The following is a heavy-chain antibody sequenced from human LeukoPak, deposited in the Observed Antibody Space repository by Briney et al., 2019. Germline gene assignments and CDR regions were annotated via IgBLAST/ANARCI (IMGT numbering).Heavy chain of an antibody. CDR3: ARAGIPPNLYLDY. Sequence: PSETLSLTCTVSGGSISSYYWSWLRQPPGKGLEWIGYIYYSGSTNYNPSLKSRVTVSVDTSKNQFPLKLSSVTAADTAVYYCARAGIPPNLYLDYWGRGTLVSVSS. J-gene: IGHJ4*02. V-gene: IGHV4-59*01. CDR1: GGSISSYY. CDR2: IYYSGST. D-gene: IGHD1-14*01.